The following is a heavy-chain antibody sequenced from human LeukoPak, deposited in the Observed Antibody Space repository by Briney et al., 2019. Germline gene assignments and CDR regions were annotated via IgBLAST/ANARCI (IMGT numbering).Heavy chain of an antibody. CDR2: INHSGST. J-gene: IGHJ4*02. D-gene: IGHD3-16*02. Sequence: SETLSLTCAVYGGSFSGYYWSWIRQPPGKGLEWIGEINHSGSTNYNPSLKSRVTISVDTSKNQFSLKLSSVTAADPAVYYCARGYDYVWGSYLPPFGYWGQGTLVTVSS. CDR1: GGSFSGYY. CDR3: ARGYDYVWGSYLPPFGY. V-gene: IGHV4-34*01.